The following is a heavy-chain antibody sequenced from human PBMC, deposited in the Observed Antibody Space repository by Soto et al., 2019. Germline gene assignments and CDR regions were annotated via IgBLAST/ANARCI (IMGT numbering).Heavy chain of an antibody. D-gene: IGHD5-12*01. J-gene: IGHJ4*02. CDR3: AKDWSIVAG. V-gene: IGHV3-23*01. CDR2: ITESGGGT. CDR1: GFTFSSYA. Sequence: EVQLLQSGGGLVQPGGSLRLSCTASGFTFSSYAMSWVRQAPGQGLAWVSAITESGGGTYYADSVKGRFAISRDNSTNTLYLQMNSLTDEDTALYYCAKDWSIVAGWGQGTLVTVSS.